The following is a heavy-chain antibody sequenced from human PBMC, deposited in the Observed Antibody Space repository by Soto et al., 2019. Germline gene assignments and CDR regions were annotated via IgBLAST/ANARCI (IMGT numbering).Heavy chain of an antibody. D-gene: IGHD2-15*01. CDR1: GYTFTSYY. CDR2: INPSGGST. V-gene: IGHV1-46*01. Sequence: VASVKVSCKASGYTFTSYYMHWVRQAPGQGLEWMGIINPSGGSTSYAQKFQGRVTMTRDTSTSTVYMELSSLRSEDTAVYYCAPEAATGGYFDYWGQGTLVTVSS. CDR3: APEAATGGYFDY. J-gene: IGHJ4*02.